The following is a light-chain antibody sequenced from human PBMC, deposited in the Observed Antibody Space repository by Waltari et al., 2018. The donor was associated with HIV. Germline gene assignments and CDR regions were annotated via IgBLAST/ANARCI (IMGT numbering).Light chain of an antibody. Sequence: AIQLTQSPPSLSASVGDNVSITCRASQGITNDLGWYQEKPGEAPKLLIYAASSLQTGVPSRFSGSGSGTDFTLTISNLQPEDFATYYCLQDFSYPRTFGQGTKVEIK. CDR2: AAS. CDR1: QGITND. CDR3: LQDFSYPRT. V-gene: IGKV1-6*01. J-gene: IGKJ1*01.